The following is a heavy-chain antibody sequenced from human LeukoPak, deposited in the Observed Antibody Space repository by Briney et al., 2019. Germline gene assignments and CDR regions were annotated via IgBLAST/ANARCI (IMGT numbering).Heavy chain of an antibody. CDR3: AELGITMIGGV. Sequence: GGTLRLSCAASGFTFSNSGMSWVRQAPGKGLEWVSVIYSGGSTYYTDSVKGRFTISRDNAKNSLYLQMNSLRAEDTAVYYCAELGITMIGGVWGKGTTVTISS. CDR1: GFTFSNSG. CDR2: IYSGGST. J-gene: IGHJ6*04. D-gene: IGHD3-10*02. V-gene: IGHV3-23*03.